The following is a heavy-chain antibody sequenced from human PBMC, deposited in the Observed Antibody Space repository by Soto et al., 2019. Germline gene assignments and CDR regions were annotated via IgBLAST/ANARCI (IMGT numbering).Heavy chain of an antibody. CDR3: VRVVEGATRHTEFAS. CDR1: GVSIHNSHSF. D-gene: IGHD2-15*01. CDR2: VYYSGGA. J-gene: IGHJ4*02. Sequence: PSETMSLTCAVSGVSIHNSHSFWAWIRQPPGKGLEFIGSVYYSGGANYNPSLKSRVTISVDTSKNQLSLRVNSVTAADTAVYYCVRVVEGATRHTEFASRGQGTLVTVSS. V-gene: IGHV4-39*01.